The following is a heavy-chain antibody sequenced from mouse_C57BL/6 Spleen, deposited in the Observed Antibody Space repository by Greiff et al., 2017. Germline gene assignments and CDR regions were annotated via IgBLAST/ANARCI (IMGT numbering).Heavy chain of an antibody. D-gene: IGHD3-2*02. CDR2: IYPGGGDT. CDR3: ARSDRSGYEVAFGY. J-gene: IGHJ2*01. Sequence: VQLQQSGAELVKPGASVKMSCKASGYTFTSYWIGWVKQRPGHGLEWIGDIYPGGGDTNYNEKFKGKATLTADKSSSTAYMQFSSLTSEDSAVYDCARSDRSGYEVAFGYWGQSTTLTVSS. V-gene: IGHV1-63*01. CDR1: GYTFTSYW.